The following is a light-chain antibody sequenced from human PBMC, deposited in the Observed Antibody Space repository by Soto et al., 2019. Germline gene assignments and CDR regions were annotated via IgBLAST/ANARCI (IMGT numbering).Light chain of an antibody. Sequence: EIVLTHAPGTLSLSPVERTTRSCRASRGISSSYLAWYPKKPGQAPRQLIYAASTRATGIPDRFRGSGSAADLTLTISRLEAEDSEVYSCQQYGARPAYTFGQGPKLEIK. J-gene: IGKJ2*01. CDR3: QQYGARPAYT. V-gene: IGKV3-20*01. CDR1: RGISSSY. CDR2: AAS.